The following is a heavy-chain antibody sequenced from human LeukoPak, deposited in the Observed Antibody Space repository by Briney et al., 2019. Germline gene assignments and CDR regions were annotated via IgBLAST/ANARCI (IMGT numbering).Heavy chain of an antibody. J-gene: IGHJ6*02. V-gene: IGHV3-30-3*01. CDR2: ISYDGSNK. Sequence: GGSLRLSCAASGFTFSSYAMHWVRQAPGKGLEWVAVISYDGSNKYYADSVKGRFTISRDNSKNTLYLQMNSLRAEDTAVYYCARGASGSYYNYYYYGMDVWGQGTTVTVSS. CDR1: GFTFSSYA. CDR3: ARGASGSYYNYYYYGMDV. D-gene: IGHD1-26*01.